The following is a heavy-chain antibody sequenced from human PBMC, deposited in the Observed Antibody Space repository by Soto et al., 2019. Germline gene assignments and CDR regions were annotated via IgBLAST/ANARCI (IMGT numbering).Heavy chain of an antibody. CDR1: VSSSTMIIHN. CDR2: TGST. Sequence: GQFRNRAPGRGNPPRTFSLPFPVFVSSSTMIIHNFAWTRQPPGKGLEWIGQTGSTNYNPSLRSRIAISLDTSKNQFSLSLSSVTSADTAVYYCRVYKVGFGGTGYCGQGTLVTISS. CDR3: RVYKVGFGGTGY. V-gene: IGHV4-61*01. D-gene: IGHD1-26*01. J-gene: IGHJ4*02.